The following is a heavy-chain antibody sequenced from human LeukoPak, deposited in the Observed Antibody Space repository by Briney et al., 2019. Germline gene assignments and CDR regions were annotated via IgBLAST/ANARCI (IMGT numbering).Heavy chain of an antibody. CDR2: IYYSGST. Sequence: SETLSLTCTVSGGSISSYYWSWIRQPPGKGLEWIGYIYYSGSTNYNPSLRSRVTISVDTSKNQFSLKLSSVTAADTAVYCCARKNYYDSSGYYGHNWFDPWGQGTLVTVSS. J-gene: IGHJ5*02. CDR3: ARKNYYDSSGYYGHNWFDP. V-gene: IGHV4-59*08. CDR1: GGSISSYY. D-gene: IGHD3-22*01.